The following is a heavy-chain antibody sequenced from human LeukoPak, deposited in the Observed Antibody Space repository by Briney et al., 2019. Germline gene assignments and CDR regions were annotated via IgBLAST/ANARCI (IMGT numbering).Heavy chain of an antibody. D-gene: IGHD6-19*01. CDR2: IYTSGST. CDR1: GGSISSGSYY. Sequence: PSETLSFTCTVSGGSISSGSYYWSWIRQPAGKGLEWIGRIYTSGSTNYNPSLKSRVTISVDTSKNQFSLKLSSVTAADTAVYYCARVHLRPRRGKSGWSDYYYYYGMDVWGQGTTVTVSS. J-gene: IGHJ6*02. CDR3: ARVHLRPRRGKSGWSDYYYYYGMDV. V-gene: IGHV4-61*02.